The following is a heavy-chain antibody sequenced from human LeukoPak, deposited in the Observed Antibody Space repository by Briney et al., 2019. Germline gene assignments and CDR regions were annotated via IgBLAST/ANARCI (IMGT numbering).Heavy chain of an antibody. J-gene: IGHJ4*02. D-gene: IGHD1-1*01. CDR3: AREILEPGKTHEY. Sequence: GGSLRLSCAASGSTFSAYWMHWVRQVPGKGLVWVSRINNDGTATFFADSVKGRFTISRDNAKNTLYLQMDSLRAEDTAMYYCAREILEPGKTHEYWGQGTLVTVSS. CDR1: GSTFSAYW. V-gene: IGHV3-74*01. CDR2: INNDGTAT.